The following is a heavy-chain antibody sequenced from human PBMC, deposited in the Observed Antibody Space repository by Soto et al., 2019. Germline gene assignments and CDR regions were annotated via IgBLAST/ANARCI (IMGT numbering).Heavy chain of an antibody. J-gene: IGHJ1*01. D-gene: IGHD2-15*01. Sequence: GGSLRLSCAASGFTFSSYAMSWVRQAPGKGLEWVSAISGSGGSTYYADSVKGRFTISRDNSKNTLYLQMNSLRAEDTAVYYCAKGGYCSGGSCYSEEVLGPHLFQHWGQGTLVTVSS. CDR2: ISGSGGST. CDR1: GFTFSSYA. CDR3: AKGGYCSGGSCYSEEVLGPHLFQH. V-gene: IGHV3-23*01.